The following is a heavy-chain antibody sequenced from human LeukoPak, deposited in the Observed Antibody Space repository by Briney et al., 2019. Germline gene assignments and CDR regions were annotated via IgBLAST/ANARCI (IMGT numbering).Heavy chain of an antibody. D-gene: IGHD5-18*01. J-gene: IGHJ4*02. CDR3: ARHGGIRAMGHFDY. CDR1: GGSISSSSYY. CDR2: IYYSGST. Sequence: PSETLSLTCTVSGGSISSSSYYWGWIRQPPGKGLEWIGSIYYSGSTYYNPSLKSRVTISVDTSKNQFSLKLSSVTAADTAVYYCARHGGIRAMGHFDYWGQGTLVTVSS. V-gene: IGHV4-39*07.